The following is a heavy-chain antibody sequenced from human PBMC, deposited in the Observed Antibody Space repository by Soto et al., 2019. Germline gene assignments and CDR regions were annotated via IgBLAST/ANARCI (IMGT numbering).Heavy chain of an antibody. CDR3: ARGGLWLRQYYFDY. J-gene: IGHJ4*02. CDR2: MNPNSGNT. V-gene: IGHV1-8*01. D-gene: IGHD5-12*01. Sequence: QVQLVQSGAEVKKPGASVKVSCKASGYTFTSYDINWVRQATGQGLERMGWMNPNSGNTGYAQKFQGRVTMTRNTSISTAYMVLSSLRSEDTAVYYCARGGLWLRQYYFDYWGQGTLVTVSS. CDR1: GYTFTSYD.